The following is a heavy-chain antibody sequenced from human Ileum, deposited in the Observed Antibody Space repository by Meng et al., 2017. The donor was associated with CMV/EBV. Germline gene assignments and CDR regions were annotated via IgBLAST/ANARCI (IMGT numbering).Heavy chain of an antibody. V-gene: IGHV3-30-3*01. D-gene: IGHD3-3*01. CDR2: ISYDGSNK. J-gene: IGHJ5*02. CDR1: GFTFSSYA. CDR3: AGFLEWLTTA. Sequence: GGSLRLSCAASGFTFSSYAMHWVRQAPGKGLEGVAVISYDGSNKYYADSVKGRFTISRDNAKNSLYLQMNSLRAEDTAVYYCAGFLEWLTTALGQGTLVTVSS.